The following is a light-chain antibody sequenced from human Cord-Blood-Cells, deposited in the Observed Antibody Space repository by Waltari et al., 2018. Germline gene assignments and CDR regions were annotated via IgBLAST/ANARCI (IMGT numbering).Light chain of an antibody. CDR2: RNN. Sequence: QSVLTQPPSASGTPGQRVTISCSGSSSNIGSNYVYWYQQLPGTAPKLLIYRNNRGAAGGPDRFSGSKSGTSASLAISGLRSEDEADYYCAAWDDSLSGVVFGGGTKLTVL. V-gene: IGLV1-47*01. CDR3: AAWDDSLSGVV. CDR1: SSNIGSNY. J-gene: IGLJ2*01.